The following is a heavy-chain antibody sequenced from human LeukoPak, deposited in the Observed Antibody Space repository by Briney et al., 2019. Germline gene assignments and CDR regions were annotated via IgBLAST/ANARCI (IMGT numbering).Heavy chain of an antibody. CDR1: GFTFSSYA. Sequence: GGSLRLSCAASGFTFSSYAMSCARQAPGKGLEWVSAISGSGGSTYYADSVKGRFTISRDNSKNTMYLQMNSLRAEDTAVYYCAKEALLGGSSGGAFGHYGMDVWGQGTTVTVSS. J-gene: IGHJ6*02. CDR2: ISGSGGST. V-gene: IGHV3-23*01. CDR3: AKEALLGGSSGGAFGHYGMDV. D-gene: IGHD2-15*01.